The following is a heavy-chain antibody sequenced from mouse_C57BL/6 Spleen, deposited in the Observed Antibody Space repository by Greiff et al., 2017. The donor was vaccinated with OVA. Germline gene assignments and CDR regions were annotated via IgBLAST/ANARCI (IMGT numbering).Heavy chain of an antibody. D-gene: IGHD1-1*01. J-gene: IGHJ1*03. CDR2: INPNNGGT. V-gene: IGHV1-26*01. CDR1: GYTFTDYY. Sequence: VQLQQSGPELVKPGASVKISCKASGYTFTDYYMNWVKQSHGKSLEWIGDINPNNGGTSYNQKFKGKATLTVDKSSSTAYMELRSLTSEDSAVYYCARDTTVVANLYWYFDVWGTGTTVTVSS. CDR3: ARDTTVVANLYWYFDV.